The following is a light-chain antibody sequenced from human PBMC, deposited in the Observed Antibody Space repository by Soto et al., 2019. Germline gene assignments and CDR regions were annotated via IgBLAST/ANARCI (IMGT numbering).Light chain of an antibody. CDR2: EAL. J-gene: IGKJ4*01. CDR3: QQYGYSPT. V-gene: IGKV3-20*01. CDR1: QSISTY. Sequence: EIVLTQSPGTLSLSPGERATLSCRASQSISTYLAWYQQKPGQAPRLLIYEALNRATGIPARFSGSGSGTDFTLTISRLEPEDFAVYYCQQYGYSPTFGGGTKVDIK.